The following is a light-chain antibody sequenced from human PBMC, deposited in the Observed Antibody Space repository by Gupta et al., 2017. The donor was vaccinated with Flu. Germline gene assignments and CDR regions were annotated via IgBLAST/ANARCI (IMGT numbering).Light chain of an antibody. Sequence: RATVSGRTSQNVAESLAWYQQKPGQPPRRLIYDASKRATGIPARFSGSGSGTEFTLTISSLEPEDFAVYFCRKRSSWPRFAFGPGTKVDIK. J-gene: IGKJ3*01. CDR2: DAS. CDR1: QNVAES. V-gene: IGKV3-11*01. CDR3: RKRSSWPRFA.